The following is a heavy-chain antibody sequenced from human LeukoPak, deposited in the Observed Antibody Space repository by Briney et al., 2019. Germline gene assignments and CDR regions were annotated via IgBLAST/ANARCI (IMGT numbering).Heavy chain of an antibody. CDR2: IYTNGST. Sequence: PWETLSLTCTVSGGSISSGSYYGSWIQQPAGKGLEWSGRIYTNGSTNYNPSLKSQVTISVGTSKNQFSLKLSSVTAADTAVYYCASFVDTAMASYYYYGMDVWGQGTTVTVSS. D-gene: IGHD5-18*01. CDR3: ASFVDTAMASYYYYGMDV. J-gene: IGHJ6*02. V-gene: IGHV4-61*02. CDR1: GGSISSGSYY.